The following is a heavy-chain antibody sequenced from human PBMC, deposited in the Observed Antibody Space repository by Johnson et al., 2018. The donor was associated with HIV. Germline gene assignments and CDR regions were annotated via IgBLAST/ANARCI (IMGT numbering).Heavy chain of an antibody. CDR3: ARGEDGVDAFDI. CDR2: FYSGDST. D-gene: IGHD4-17*01. J-gene: IGHJ3*02. V-gene: IGHV3-66*01. CDR1: GFTVSSNY. Sequence: MLLVESGGGLVQPGGSLRLSCAASGFTVSSNYMSWVRQAPGKGLEWVSTFYSGDSTYYADSVKGRFTISRDNSKNTLYLQMNSLRAEDTAVYYCARGEDGVDAFDIWGQGTMVTVSS.